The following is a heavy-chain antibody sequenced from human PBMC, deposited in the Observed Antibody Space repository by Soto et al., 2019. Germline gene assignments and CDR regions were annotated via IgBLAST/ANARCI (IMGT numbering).Heavy chain of an antibody. CDR1: GGSISRYY. CDR3: ARGYCSSTTCYIWDNWFDP. D-gene: IGHD2-2*01. J-gene: IGHJ5*02. V-gene: IGHV4-59*01. Sequence: PSETLSLTCTVSGGSISRYYWSLIRQPPGKGLEWIGYIYYSGRTNYNPSLKSRVTISVDTPKNQFSLKLSSVTAADTAVYYCARGYCSSTTCYIWDNWFDPWGQGTLVTVSS. CDR2: IYYSGRT.